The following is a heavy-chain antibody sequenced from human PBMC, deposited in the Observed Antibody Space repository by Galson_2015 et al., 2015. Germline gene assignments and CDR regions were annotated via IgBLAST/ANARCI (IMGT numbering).Heavy chain of an antibody. D-gene: IGHD1-14*01. CDR2: ISTNGGNT. CDR1: GFTFSNYA. CDR3: ATATGGSYYYHIDV. J-gene: IGHJ6*03. V-gene: IGHV3-23*01. Sequence: LRLSCAASGFTFSNYAMSWVRQAPGKGLEWVSTISTNGGNTYYADSVQGRFTISRDNSKNTLFLQMNSLRAEDTAVYYCATATGGSYYYHIDVWGKGTTVTVSS.